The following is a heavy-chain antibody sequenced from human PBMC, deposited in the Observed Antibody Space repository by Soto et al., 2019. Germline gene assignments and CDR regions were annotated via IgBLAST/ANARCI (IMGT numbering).Heavy chain of an antibody. CDR1: GFTRSDHY. Sequence: EVQLVESGGGLVQPGGSLRLSCAASGFTRSDHYIDWVRQAPGKGLEWVGRSRGKAQGYTTEYAESVKGRFFTSRDDSKNSRYIQTNSPKTEDTAVYYSVRATYCSDSSGYTRSFDYWGQGTLVTVSS. CDR3: VRATYCSDSSGYTRSFDY. CDR2: SRGKAQGYTT. J-gene: IGHJ4*02. D-gene: IGHD3-22*01. V-gene: IGHV3-72*01.